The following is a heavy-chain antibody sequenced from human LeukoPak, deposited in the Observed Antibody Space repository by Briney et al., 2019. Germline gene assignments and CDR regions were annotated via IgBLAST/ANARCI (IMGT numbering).Heavy chain of an antibody. CDR3: AGDPSGGNYFDY. CDR2: ISYDGSNK. D-gene: IGHD3-10*01. Sequence: PGGSLRLSCAASGFTFSSYAMHWVRQAPGKGLEWVAVISYDGSNKYYVDSVKGRFTISRDNSKNTLYLQMNSLRAEDTAVYYCAGDPSGGNYFDYWGQGTLVTVSS. CDR1: GFTFSSYA. V-gene: IGHV3-30*04. J-gene: IGHJ4*02.